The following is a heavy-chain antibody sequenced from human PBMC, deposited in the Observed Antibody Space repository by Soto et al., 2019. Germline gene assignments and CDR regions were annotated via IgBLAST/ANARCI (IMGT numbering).Heavy chain of an antibody. Sequence: QVQLVESGGGLVKPGGSLRLSCAASGFTFSDYYMSWIRQAPGKGLEWVSYISSSGSNIYYADSVKGRFTISRDNAKNSRYLQMNSPGAEDTAVYYCARAGNGIVVVPAAIGYYYYGMDVWGQGTTVTVSS. CDR3: ARAGNGIVVVPAAIGYYYYGMDV. J-gene: IGHJ6*02. D-gene: IGHD2-2*01. CDR1: GFTFSDYY. V-gene: IGHV3-11*01. CDR2: ISSSGSNI.